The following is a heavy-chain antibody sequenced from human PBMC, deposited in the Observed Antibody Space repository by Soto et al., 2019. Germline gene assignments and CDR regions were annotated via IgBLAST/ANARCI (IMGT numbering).Heavy chain of an antibody. CDR2: IDWDDDK. V-gene: IGHV2-70*04. D-gene: IGHD6-6*01. CDR3: ARTWYRSSSYWFDP. Sequence: VSGPTLVNPTQTLTLTCTFSGFSLSTWGMRVSWIRQPPGKALEWLARIDWDDDKLYSTSLKTRLTISKDTSKNQVVLTMTNMDSVDTATYYCARTWYRSSSYWFDPWGQGTLVTVSS. CDR1: GFSLSTWGMR. J-gene: IGHJ5*02.